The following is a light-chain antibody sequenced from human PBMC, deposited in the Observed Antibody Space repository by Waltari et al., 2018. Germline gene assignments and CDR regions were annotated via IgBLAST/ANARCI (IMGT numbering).Light chain of an antibody. CDR3: ASYTSSSNYV. Sequence: HSALTQPASVSGSPGQSITIPCTGTRSDVGGYDFVSWYRQHPEKAPNLIIFDVTERPSGISARFSASKSGNTASLTIPVLQSDDEADYYCASYTSSSNYVFGSGTTVTV. CDR2: DVT. CDR1: RSDVGGYDF. V-gene: IGLV2-14*03. J-gene: IGLJ1*01.